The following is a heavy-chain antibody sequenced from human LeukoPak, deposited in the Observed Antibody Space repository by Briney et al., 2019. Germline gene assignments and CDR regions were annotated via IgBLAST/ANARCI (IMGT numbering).Heavy chain of an antibody. CDR2: ISDSGGTT. J-gene: IGHJ4*02. CDR1: GFTFSSYV. D-gene: IGHD6-6*01. CDR3: AKDRDRQLVSLFDC. V-gene: IGHV3-23*01. Sequence: PGGSLRLSCAASGFTFSSYVMSWVRQAPGKGLEWVSSISDSGGTTYYADSVKGRLTISRDNSRNTLDLQMNSLRAEDTAVYYCAKDRDRQLVSLFDCWGQGTLVTVSS.